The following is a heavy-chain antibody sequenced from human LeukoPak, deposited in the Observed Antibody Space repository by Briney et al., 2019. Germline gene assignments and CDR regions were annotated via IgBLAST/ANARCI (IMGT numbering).Heavy chain of an antibody. CDR1: GGSFSGYY. D-gene: IGHD6-6*01. CDR2: INHSGST. V-gene: IGHV4-34*01. Sequence: SETLSLTCAVYGGSFSGYYWSWIRQPPGKGLEWIGEINHSGSTNYNPPLKSRVTISVDTSKNQFSLKLSSVTAADTAVYYCARGRIAARPQWFDPWGQGTLVTVSS. J-gene: IGHJ5*02. CDR3: ARGRIAARPQWFDP.